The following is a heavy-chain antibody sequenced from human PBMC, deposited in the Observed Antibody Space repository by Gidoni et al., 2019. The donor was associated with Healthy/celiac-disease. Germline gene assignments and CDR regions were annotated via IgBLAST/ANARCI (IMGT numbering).Heavy chain of an antibody. CDR2: IGSAGDP. V-gene: IGHV3-13*05. CDR1: GFTFSSYD. D-gene: IGHD6-13*01. J-gene: IGHJ3*02. Sequence: EVQLVESGGGLVQPGGSLRLSCAASGFTFSSYDMHWVRQATGKGLEWVSAIGSAGDPYYPGSVKGRFTISRENAKNSLYLQMNSLRAGDTAVYYCARGRAYSSRREKAFDIWGQGTMVTVSS. CDR3: ARGRAYSSRREKAFDI.